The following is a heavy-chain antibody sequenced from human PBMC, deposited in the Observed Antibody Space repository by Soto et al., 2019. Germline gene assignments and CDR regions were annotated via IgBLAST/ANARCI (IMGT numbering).Heavy chain of an antibody. CDR2: ISPMFGTA. CDR1: AGTLRSYS. V-gene: IGHV1-69*01. J-gene: IGHJ6*02. D-gene: IGHD6-19*01. Sequence: QVQLVQSGAEVKKPGSSVKVSCQASAGTLRSYSFSWVRQAPGQGLEWMGEISPMFGTANYAQDFKGRVSILADESTSTIYMQLSSLRPEDTAVYYCGIRRQWVGPGNYYGMDVWGQGTTVTVSS. CDR3: GIRRQWVGPGNYYGMDV.